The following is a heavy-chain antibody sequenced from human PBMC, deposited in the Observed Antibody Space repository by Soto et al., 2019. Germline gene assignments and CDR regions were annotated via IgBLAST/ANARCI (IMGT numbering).Heavy chain of an antibody. CDR1: GDSFNDYY. CDR2: INPNGGIT. J-gene: IGHJ6*03. D-gene: IGHD5-12*01. V-gene: IGHV1-2*04. Sequence: QVQLVQSGAEVRKPAASVTVSCRSAGDSFNDYYIHWVRQAPGQGFEWMGWINPNGGITKYAQKFQGWANMTRDTSSRTVYMQLSRLRSDDTSVYYCARESGGATATLDYYYFYMDVWDTGTTVTVSS. CDR3: ARESGGATATLDYYYFYMDV.